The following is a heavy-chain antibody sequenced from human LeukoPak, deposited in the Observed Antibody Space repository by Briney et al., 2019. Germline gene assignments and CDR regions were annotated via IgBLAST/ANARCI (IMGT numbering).Heavy chain of an antibody. Sequence: GGSLRLSCAASGFTFSTFWMGWVRQAPGKGLEWVANIRQDGGEKNYVDSVKGRFTISRDNAKNSLYLQMNSLRAEDTALYYCARDNPFGGYWGQGTLVTVSS. V-gene: IGHV3-7*03. CDR1: GFTFSTFW. J-gene: IGHJ4*02. CDR2: IRQDGGEK. CDR3: ARDNPFGGY. D-gene: IGHD3-16*01.